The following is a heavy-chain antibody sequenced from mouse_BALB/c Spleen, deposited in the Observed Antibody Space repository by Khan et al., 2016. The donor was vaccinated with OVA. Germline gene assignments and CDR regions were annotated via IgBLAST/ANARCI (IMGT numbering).Heavy chain of an antibody. Sequence: VQLKQSGPELVKPGASVKMSCKASGYTFTSYVMHWVKQKPGQGLEWIGYIYPFNGDNFYNEKLKDKATLTSDISSSTAYMELNSLTSEDSAVYFCARVCSYSVWFAYWGQGTLVTVSA. CDR3: ARVCSYSVWFAY. D-gene: IGHD2-12*01. CDR1: GYTFTSYV. J-gene: IGHJ3*01. CDR2: IYPFNGDN. V-gene: IGHV1S136*01.